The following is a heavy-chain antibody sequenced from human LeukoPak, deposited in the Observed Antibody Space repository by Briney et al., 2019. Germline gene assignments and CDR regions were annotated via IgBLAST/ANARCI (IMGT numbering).Heavy chain of an antibody. CDR3: AKDDDGHHHGVDH. Sequence: QPGGSLRLSCAASGFTVSSYAMTWFRQAPGKGLEWVSAIGYSAGDTYYADSVKGRFTISRDNSMNTLYLQMSSLRADDTALYYCAKDDDGHHHGVDHWGQGTLVTVSS. J-gene: IGHJ4*02. CDR2: IGYSAGDT. D-gene: IGHD4-17*01. CDR1: GFTVSSYA. V-gene: IGHV3-23*01.